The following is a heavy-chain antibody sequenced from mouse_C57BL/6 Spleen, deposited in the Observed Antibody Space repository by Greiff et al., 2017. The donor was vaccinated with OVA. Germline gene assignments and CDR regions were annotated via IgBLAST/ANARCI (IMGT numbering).Heavy chain of an antibody. CDR3: ARPSTVVEGGYFDY. CDR2: IYPGSGST. V-gene: IGHV1-55*01. D-gene: IGHD1-1*01. J-gene: IGHJ2*01. Sequence: QVQLQQPGAELVKPGASVKMSCKASGYTFTSYWITWVKQRPGQGLEWIGDIYPGSGSTNYNEKFKSKATLTVDTSSSTAYMQLSSLTSEDSAVYYCARPSTVVEGGYFDYWGQGTTLTVSS. CDR1: GYTFTSYW.